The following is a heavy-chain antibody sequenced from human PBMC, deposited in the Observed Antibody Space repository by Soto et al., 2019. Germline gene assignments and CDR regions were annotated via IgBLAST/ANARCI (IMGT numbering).Heavy chain of an antibody. CDR2: ISSSSNK. V-gene: IGHV3-48*01. CDR3: AREQQQLFDY. CDR1: GFTFSSYG. J-gene: IGHJ4*02. Sequence: GSLXLSCAAAGFTFSSYGMHWVRQASGKGLEWVSYISSSSNKYYADSVKGRFTISRDNSKNTLYLQMNSLRAEDTAVYYCAREQQQLFDYWGLGTLVTVSS. D-gene: IGHD6-13*01.